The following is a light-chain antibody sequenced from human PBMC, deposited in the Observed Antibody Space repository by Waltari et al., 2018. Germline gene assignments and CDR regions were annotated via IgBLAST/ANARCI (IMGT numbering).Light chain of an antibody. CDR2: AAS. CDR3: QQYGSSPFT. J-gene: IGKJ5*01. Sequence: EIVLTQFPGTVSMSRAETATFSCRATRNLATNYVAWYLHKPGQAPSLLISAASTRATGVPVRLSGSGSGTDFTFTISRLEPEDFGVYYCQQYGSSPFTFGQGTRLEIK. CDR1: RNLATNY. V-gene: IGKV3-20*01.